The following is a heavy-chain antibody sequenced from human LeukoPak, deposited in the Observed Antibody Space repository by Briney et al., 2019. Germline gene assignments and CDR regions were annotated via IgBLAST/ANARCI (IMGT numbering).Heavy chain of an antibody. CDR2: IYYSGST. CDR3: ARLGYSGSYPGLDY. J-gene: IGHJ4*02. Sequence: SETLSLTCTVSGGSISSSSYYWGWIRQPPGKGLEWIGSIYYSGSTYYNPSLKSRVTISVDTSKNQFSLKLSSVTAADTAVYYCARLGYSGSYPGLDYWGQGTLVTVSS. V-gene: IGHV4-39*01. D-gene: IGHD1-26*01. CDR1: GGSISSSSYY.